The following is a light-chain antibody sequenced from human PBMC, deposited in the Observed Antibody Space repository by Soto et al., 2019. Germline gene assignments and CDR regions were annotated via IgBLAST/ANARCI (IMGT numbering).Light chain of an antibody. J-gene: IGLJ1*01. CDR2: GVS. CDR3: CSYTGTYSYV. V-gene: IGLV2-11*01. CDR1: SSDVNDYKF. Sequence: QSALTQPRSVSGSPGQSVTISCTGTSSDVNDYKFVSWYQQHPSKAPKLMIFGVSERPSGVPDRFSASKSANTASLSISGLQAEDEADYYCCSYTGTYSYVFGSGTKLTVL.